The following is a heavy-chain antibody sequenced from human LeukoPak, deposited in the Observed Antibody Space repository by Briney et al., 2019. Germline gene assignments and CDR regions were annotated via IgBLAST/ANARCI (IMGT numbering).Heavy chain of an antibody. V-gene: IGHV1-8*01. J-gene: IGHJ3*02. CDR3: ARGRMTAQDVDDAFDI. Sequence: ASVKVSCKASGYTFTSYDINWVRQATGQGLEWMGWMNPNSGNTGYAQKFQGRVTMTRNTSISTAYMELSSLRSEDTAVYYCARGRMTAQDVDDAFDIWGQGTMVTVSS. CDR2: MNPNSGNT. CDR1: GYTFTSYD.